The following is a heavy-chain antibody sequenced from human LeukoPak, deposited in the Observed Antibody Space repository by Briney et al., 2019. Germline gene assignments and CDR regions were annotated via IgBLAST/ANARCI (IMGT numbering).Heavy chain of an antibody. J-gene: IGHJ4*02. CDR1: GFSFSTYN. D-gene: IGHD4-17*01. CDR3: ARGRGDYRLTPHEY. V-gene: IGHV3-21*01. CDR2: ISSSSDYM. Sequence: GGSLRLSCAASGFSFSTYNMGWVRQAPGRGLEWVSSISSSSDYMYYADSMKDRFTISRDNAKNSLYLQMNSLRADDTAVYYCARGRGDYRLTPHEYWGQGTLVTVSS.